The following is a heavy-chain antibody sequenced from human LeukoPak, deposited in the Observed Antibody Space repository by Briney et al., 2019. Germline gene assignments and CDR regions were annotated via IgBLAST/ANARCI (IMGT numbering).Heavy chain of an antibody. CDR3: ARAEGTQQWLPWDQDTWFDP. D-gene: IGHD6-19*01. CDR1: GYSFTSCW. J-gene: IGHJ5*02. V-gene: IGHV5-51*01. Sequence: GESLKISCKGSGYSFTSCWIGWVRQMPGKGLEWMGIIYPGDSDTRYSPSFQGQVTISADKSISTAYLQWSSLKASDTAMYYCARAEGTQQWLPWDQDTWFDPWGQGTLVTVSS. CDR2: IYPGDSDT.